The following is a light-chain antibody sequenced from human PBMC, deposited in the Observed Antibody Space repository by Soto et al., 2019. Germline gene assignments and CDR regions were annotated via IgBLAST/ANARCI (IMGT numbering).Light chain of an antibody. CDR2: DAS. CDR1: QSVSSY. Sequence: EIVLTQSPATLSLSPGERATLSCRASQSVSSYLAWYQQKPGQAPRLLIYDASNRATVIPARFSGSGSGTDFPLTISSLEPEDFAVYYCQQRSNWPLFTFGPGTKVDIK. V-gene: IGKV3-11*01. CDR3: QQRSNWPLFT. J-gene: IGKJ3*01.